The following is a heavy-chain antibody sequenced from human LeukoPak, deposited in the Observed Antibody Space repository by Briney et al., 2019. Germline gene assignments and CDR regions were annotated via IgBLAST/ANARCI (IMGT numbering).Heavy chain of an antibody. D-gene: IGHD3-3*02. CDR2: ISGSGGST. CDR1: GFTFSSYA. CDR3: ARGGAFRALDY. J-gene: IGHJ4*02. Sequence: GGSLRLSCAASGFTFSSYAMSWVRQAPGKGLEWVSAISGSGGSTYYADSVKGRFTISRDNAKNSLYLQVDSLRLEDTAVYYCARGGAFRALDYWGQGNLVTVSS. V-gene: IGHV3-23*01.